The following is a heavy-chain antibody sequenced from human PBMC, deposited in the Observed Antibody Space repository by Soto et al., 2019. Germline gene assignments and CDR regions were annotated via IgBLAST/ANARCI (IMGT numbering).Heavy chain of an antibody. CDR2: INHSGST. V-gene: IGHV4-34*01. Sequence: PSETLSLTCAVYGGSFSGYYWSWIRQPPGKGLEWIGEINHSGSTNYNPSLKSRVTISVDTSKNQFSLKLSSVTAADTAVYYCARGTHQLVGGYWGQGTLVTVSS. CDR3: ARGTHQLVGGY. CDR1: GGSFSGYY. D-gene: IGHD6-6*01. J-gene: IGHJ4*02.